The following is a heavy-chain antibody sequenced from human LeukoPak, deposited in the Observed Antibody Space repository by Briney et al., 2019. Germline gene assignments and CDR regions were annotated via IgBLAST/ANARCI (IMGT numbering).Heavy chain of an antibody. Sequence: GASVKVSCKASGYTFTGYYMHWVRQAPGQGLEWMGWINPNSGGTNYAQKFQGRVTMTRDTSISTAYMELSRLRSDDTAVYYCARDGCSSTSCWWGNNWSDPWGQGTLATVSS. D-gene: IGHD2-2*01. CDR2: INPNSGGT. CDR3: ARDGCSSTSCWWGNNWSDP. CDR1: GYTFTGYY. V-gene: IGHV1-2*02. J-gene: IGHJ5*02.